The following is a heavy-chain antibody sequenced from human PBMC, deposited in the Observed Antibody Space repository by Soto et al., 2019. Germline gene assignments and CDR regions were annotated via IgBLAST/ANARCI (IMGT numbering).Heavy chain of an antibody. CDR3: ARRYGGNFDY. Sequence: ETLSLTCTVSGGSISSSSYYWGWIRQPPGKGLEWIGSIYYSGSTYYNPSLKSRVTISVDTSKNQFSLKLSSVTAADTAVYYCARRYGGNFDYWGQGTLVTVSS. V-gene: IGHV4-39*01. J-gene: IGHJ4*02. CDR2: IYYSGST. CDR1: GGSISSSSYY. D-gene: IGHD1-26*01.